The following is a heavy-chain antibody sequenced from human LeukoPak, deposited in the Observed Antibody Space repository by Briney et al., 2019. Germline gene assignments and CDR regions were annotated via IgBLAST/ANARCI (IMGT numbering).Heavy chain of an antibody. V-gene: IGHV4-34*01. CDR2: INHSGST. Sequence: PSETLSLTCAVYGGSFSGYYWSWICQPPGKGLEWIGEINHSGSTNYNPSLKSRVTISVDTSKNQFSLKLSSVTAADTAVYYCARGTMRLVGLRFLEWSPRFDPWGQGTLVTVSS. CDR3: ARGTMRLVGLRFLEWSPRFDP. CDR1: GGSFSGYY. D-gene: IGHD3-3*01. J-gene: IGHJ5*02.